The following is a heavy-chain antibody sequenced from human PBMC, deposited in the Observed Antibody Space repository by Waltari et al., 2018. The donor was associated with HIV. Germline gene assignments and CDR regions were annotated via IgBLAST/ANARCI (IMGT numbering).Heavy chain of an antibody. CDR1: GIISSET. D-gene: IGHD2-2*01. V-gene: IGHV3-21*06. Sequence: VESGGAPVQPGGSLTLFCEASGIISSETMHWARPAPGKSLEWVSAIFGYRDYTYYAEAGRGRFTIARGDAKNSLFLQMNSLRVDDTAVYYCVRAQGGRGFCGFTGCYGGSGWESWGQGTLVTVSS. CDR2: IFGYRDYT. CDR3: VRAQGGRGFCGFTGCYGGSGWES. J-gene: IGHJ5*02.